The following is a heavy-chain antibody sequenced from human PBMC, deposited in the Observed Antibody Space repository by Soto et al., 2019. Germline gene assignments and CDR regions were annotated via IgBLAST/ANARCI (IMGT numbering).Heavy chain of an antibody. CDR2: IGYHGSNK. J-gene: IGHJ3*02. Sequence: QVQLVESGGGVVQPGRSLRLSCAASGFTFSSYDMHWVRQAPGKGLEWVAIIGYHGSNKYYADSVKGRFTISRDNSKNTLYRQMNSLTAEDTAVYYCARDRRYSSGRTSAFDIWGQGTMVTVSS. CDR1: GFTFSSYD. CDR3: ARDRRYSSGRTSAFDI. V-gene: IGHV3-33*01. D-gene: IGHD3-10*01.